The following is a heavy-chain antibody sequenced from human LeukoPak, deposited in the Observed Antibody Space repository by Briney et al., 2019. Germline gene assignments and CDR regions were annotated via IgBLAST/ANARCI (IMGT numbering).Heavy chain of an antibody. D-gene: IGHD2/OR15-2a*01. V-gene: IGHV3-74*01. CDR1: GLTFSSHW. Sequence: GGSLRLSCAASGLTFSSHWMFWVRQAPGKGLVWVSQTDRDGKSTGYADSVKGRFTISRDNAKNTLYLQMNSLRPEDTAVYYCARSMEASSYYYGMDVWGQGTTVTVSS. CDR2: TDRDGKST. CDR3: ARSMEASSYYYGMDV. J-gene: IGHJ6*02.